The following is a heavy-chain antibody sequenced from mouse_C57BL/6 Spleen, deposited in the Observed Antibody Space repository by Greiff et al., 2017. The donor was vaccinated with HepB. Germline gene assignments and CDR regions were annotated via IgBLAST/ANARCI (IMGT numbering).Heavy chain of an antibody. J-gene: IGHJ2*01. V-gene: IGHV1-54*01. CDR1: GYAFTNYL. CDR3: ARGDYGGNY. Sequence: VKLMESGAELVRPGTSVKVSCKASGYAFTNYLIEWVKQRPGQGLEWIGVINPGSGGTNYNEKFKGKATLTADKSSSTAYMQLSSLTSEDSAVYCCARGDYGGNYWGQGTTLTVSS. CDR2: INPGSGGT. D-gene: IGHD1-1*01.